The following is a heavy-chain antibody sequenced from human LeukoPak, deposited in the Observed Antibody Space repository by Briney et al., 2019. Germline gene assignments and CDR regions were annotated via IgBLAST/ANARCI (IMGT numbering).Heavy chain of an antibody. D-gene: IGHD6-19*01. CDR3: AKEISSGWYGAFDI. CDR1: GFTFSSYA. J-gene: IGHJ3*02. V-gene: IGHV3-30-3*01. Sequence: GGSLRLSCAASGFTFSSYAMHWVRQAPGKGLEWVAVISYDGSNKYYADSVKGRFTISRDNSKNTLYLQMNSLRAEDTAVYYCAKEISSGWYGAFDIWGQGTMVTVSS. CDR2: ISYDGSNK.